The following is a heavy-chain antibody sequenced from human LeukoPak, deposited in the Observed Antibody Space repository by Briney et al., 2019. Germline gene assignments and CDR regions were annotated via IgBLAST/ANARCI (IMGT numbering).Heavy chain of an antibody. CDR1: GGSISSYY. D-gene: IGHD3-22*01. CDR2: IYYSGSS. V-gene: IGHV4-59*01. J-gene: IGHJ4*02. CDR3: ARGLDYYDSSGYYHHYFDY. Sequence: SETLSLTCTVSGGSISSYYWSWIRQPPGKGLEWIGYIYYSGSSNYNPSLKSRVTISVDTSKNQFSLKLSSVTAADTAVYYCARGLDYYDSSGYYHHYFDYWGQGTLVTVSS.